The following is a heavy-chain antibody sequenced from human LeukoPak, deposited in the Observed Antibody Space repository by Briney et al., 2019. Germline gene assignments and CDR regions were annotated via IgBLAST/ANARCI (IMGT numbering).Heavy chain of an antibody. J-gene: IGHJ4*02. CDR3: AGGQGTIL. CDR1: GGSISSSSYY. D-gene: IGHD3-9*01. Sequence: PSETLSLTCTVSGGSISSSSYYWGWIRQPPGKGLEWIGSIYYSGSTYYNPSLKSRVTISVDTSKNQFSLKLSSVTAADTAVDYCAGGQGTILGGQGTLVTVSS. V-gene: IGHV4-39*01. CDR2: IYYSGST.